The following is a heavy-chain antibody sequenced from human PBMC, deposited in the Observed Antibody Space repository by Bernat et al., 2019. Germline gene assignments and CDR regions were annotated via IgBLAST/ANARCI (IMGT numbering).Heavy chain of an antibody. D-gene: IGHD4-23*01. Sequence: QVQLVESGGGVVQPGRSLRLSCAASGFTFSTYGMHWVRQAPGKGLEWVAVIWYDGSNKYYAAYVKGRFTISKDNSKNTLSLEMNSLGAEDTAVYYCARDRAVTQLDYWGQGNLVTVSS. CDR2: IWYDGSNK. CDR1: GFTFSTYG. V-gene: IGHV3-33*01. J-gene: IGHJ4*02. CDR3: ARDRAVTQLDY.